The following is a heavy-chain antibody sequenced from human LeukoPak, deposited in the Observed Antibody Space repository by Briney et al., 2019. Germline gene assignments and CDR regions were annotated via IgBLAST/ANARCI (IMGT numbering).Heavy chain of an antibody. D-gene: IGHD3-9*01. Sequence: KPSETLSLTCAVYGGSFSGYYWSWIRQPPGKGLEWIGEINHSGSTNYNPSLKSRVTISVDTSENQFSLKLSSVTAADTAVYYCARPLVSPRRTYYDILTGSGWFDPWGQGTLVTVSS. V-gene: IGHV4-34*01. J-gene: IGHJ5*02. CDR1: GGSFSGYY. CDR2: INHSGST. CDR3: ARPLVSPRRTYYDILTGSGWFDP.